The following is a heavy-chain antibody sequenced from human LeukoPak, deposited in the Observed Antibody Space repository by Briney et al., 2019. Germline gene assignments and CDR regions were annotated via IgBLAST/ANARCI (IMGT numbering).Heavy chain of an antibody. Sequence: SETLSLTCTVSGGSISSYYWSWIRQPAGKGLEWIGRIYTSGSTNYNPSLKSRVTMSVDTSKNQFSLKLSSVTAADTAVYYCARIEGFRELNYFDYWGQGTLVTVSS. J-gene: IGHJ4*02. CDR2: IYTSGST. V-gene: IGHV4-4*07. CDR3: ARIEGFRELNYFDY. CDR1: GGSISSYY. D-gene: IGHD3-10*01.